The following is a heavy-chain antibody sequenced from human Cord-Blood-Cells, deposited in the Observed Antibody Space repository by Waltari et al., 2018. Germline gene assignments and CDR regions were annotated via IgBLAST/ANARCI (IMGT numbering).Heavy chain of an antibody. V-gene: IGHV4-34*01. CDR2: INHSGST. J-gene: IGHJ4*02. D-gene: IGHD6-13*01. Sequence: QVQLQQWGAGLLKPSETLSITCAVYGGSFSGYYWSWIRQPPGKGLEWIGEINHSGSTNYNPSLKSRVTISVDTSKNQFSLKLSSVTAADTAVYYCARGPFRSSWYNPDFDYWGQGTLVTVSS. CDR1: GGSFSGYY. CDR3: ARGPFRSSWYNPDFDY.